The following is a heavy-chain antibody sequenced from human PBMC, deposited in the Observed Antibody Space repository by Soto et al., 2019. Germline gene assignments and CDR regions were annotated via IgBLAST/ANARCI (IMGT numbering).Heavy chain of an antibody. D-gene: IGHD1-1*01. CDR1: GGSVRAPDW. CDR2: VHISGHS. J-gene: IGHJ5*01. Sequence: SETLSLTCTLSGGSVRAPDWWNWVRQSPDKGLEWIAEVHISGHSNYNPSLRSRVSVSIDSSKNQFYLNLNSVTAAGTAIYYCARVRQGCSANNCYFDPWGKGTQVTVSS. CDR3: ARVRQGCSANNCYFDP. V-gene: IGHV4-4*02.